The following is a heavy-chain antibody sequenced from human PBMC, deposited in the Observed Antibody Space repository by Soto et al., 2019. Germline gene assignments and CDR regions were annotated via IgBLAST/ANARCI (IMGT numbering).Heavy chain of an antibody. V-gene: IGHV3-30*03. CDR3: ARIKGGYTYGYCLDY. Sequence: QVQLVESGGGVVQPGRSLRLSCAASGFTFSNYAMHWVRQAPGKGLEWVAVISFDGGNKYYADSVKGRFTMSRDNSKNTLHLQMNCLRPEDTAVYYCARIKGGYTYGYCLDYWGQGTLVTVSS. CDR2: ISFDGGNK. D-gene: IGHD5-18*01. J-gene: IGHJ4*02. CDR1: GFTFSNYA.